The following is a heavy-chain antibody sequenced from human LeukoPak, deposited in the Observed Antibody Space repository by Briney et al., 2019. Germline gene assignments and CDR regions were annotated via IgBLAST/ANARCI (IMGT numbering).Heavy chain of an antibody. CDR3: AIWTSGNY. D-gene: IGHD1-1*01. J-gene: IGHJ4*02. CDR1: EFIFNRSW. Sequence: GGSLRLSCAASEFIFNRSWMNWVRHAPGKGLEWVANMDPSGSHKRYVDSVKGRFTISKDNPGTSLYLDMYDLRAEDTAIYYCAIWTSGNYWGQGTLVTVSS. CDR2: MDPSGSHK. V-gene: IGHV3-7*01.